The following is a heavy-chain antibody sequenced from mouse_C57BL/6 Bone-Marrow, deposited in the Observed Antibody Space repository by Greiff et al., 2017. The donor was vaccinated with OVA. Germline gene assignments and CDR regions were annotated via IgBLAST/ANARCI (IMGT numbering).Heavy chain of an antibody. V-gene: IGHV5-12*01. CDR2: ISNGGGST. Sequence: EVHLVESGGGLVQPGGSLKLSCAASGFTFSDYYMYWVRQTPEKRLEWVAYISNGGGSTYYPDTVKGRFTISRDNAKNTLYLQMSRLKSEDTAMYYCARGYWGQGTTLTVSS. J-gene: IGHJ2*01. CDR1: GFTFSDYY. CDR3: ARGY.